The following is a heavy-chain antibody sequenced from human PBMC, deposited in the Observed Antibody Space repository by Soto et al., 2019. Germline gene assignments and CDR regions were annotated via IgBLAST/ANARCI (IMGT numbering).Heavy chain of an antibody. CDR3: ARDNPYYYYGMDV. Sequence: GGSLRLSCAASGFTVSSNYMSWVRQAPGKGLEWVSVIYSGGSTYYADSVKGRFTISRDNSKNTLYLQMNSLRAEDTAVYYCARDNPYYYYGMDVWGQGTTVTVSS. CDR2: IYSGGST. J-gene: IGHJ6*02. CDR1: GFTVSSNY. V-gene: IGHV3-53*01.